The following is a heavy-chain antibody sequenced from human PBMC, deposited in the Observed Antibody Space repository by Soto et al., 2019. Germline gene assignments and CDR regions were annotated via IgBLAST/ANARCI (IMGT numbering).Heavy chain of an antibody. V-gene: IGHV1-58*01. CDR2: IGVGSGNR. D-gene: IGHD2-8*01. J-gene: IGHJ4*02. CDR3: AALGVNFDH. Sequence: SVKVSCKASGFTFTSSAVQWVLQARGQRLEWIGWIGVGSGNRHYAQKFQERVTITRDMSTNTAYMELSSLRSEDTAVYYCAALGVNFDHWGQGTLVTVSS. CDR1: GFTFTSSA.